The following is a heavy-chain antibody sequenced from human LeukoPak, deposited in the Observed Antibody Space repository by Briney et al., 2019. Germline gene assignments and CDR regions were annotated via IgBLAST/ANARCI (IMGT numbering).Heavy chain of an antibody. CDR1: GGSFSGYY. J-gene: IGHJ6*03. CDR2: INHSGST. V-gene: IGHV4-34*01. CDR3: ARAYDYVWGSYRSSYYMDV. D-gene: IGHD3-16*02. Sequence: SETLSLTCAVYGGSFSGYYWSWIRQPPGKGLEWIGEINHSGSTNYNPSLKSRVTISVDTSKNQFSLKLSSVTAADTAVYYCARAYDYVWGSYRSSYYMDVWGKGATVTVSS.